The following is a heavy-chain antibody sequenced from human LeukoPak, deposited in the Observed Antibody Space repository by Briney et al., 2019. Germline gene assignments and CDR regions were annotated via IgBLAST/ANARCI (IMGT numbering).Heavy chain of an antibody. J-gene: IGHJ5*02. CDR2: IYASGST. CDR3: ARVSPHRKMSYGNQNWFDT. D-gene: IGHD3-16*01. V-gene: IGHV4-61*02. Sequence: SQTLSLTCNVSGGSISSGDYYWSWIRQPAGKALEWIGRIYASGSTNYNPSLKSRVTISLDTSKNQFSLKLSSVTAADTAVYYCARVSPHRKMSYGNQNWFDTWGQGTLVTVSS. CDR1: GGSISSGDYY.